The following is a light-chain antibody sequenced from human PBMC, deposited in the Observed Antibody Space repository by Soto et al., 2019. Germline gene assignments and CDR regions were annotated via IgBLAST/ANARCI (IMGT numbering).Light chain of an antibody. V-gene: IGKV1-5*01. CDR1: QTINNW. CDR3: QHYNSYPWT. J-gene: IGKJ1*01. Sequence: DIQMTQPPSTLSASIGDRVTITCRASQTINNWLAWYQQKPGKAPNLLIYHASNLETGVPSRFSGSAFGTEFTLTISSVQPDDFATYYSQHYNSYPWTFGQGTKVEIK. CDR2: HAS.